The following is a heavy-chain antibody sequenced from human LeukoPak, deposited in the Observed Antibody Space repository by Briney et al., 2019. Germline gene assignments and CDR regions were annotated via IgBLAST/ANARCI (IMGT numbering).Heavy chain of an antibody. J-gene: IGHJ5*02. CDR3: ARDSPLYYYDSSGYWNWFDP. Sequence: GGSLRLSCETAGFTFSSYVMHWVRRTPGKGLVWVSRISHDGIISYADSVKGRFTISRDNAKNSLYLQMNSLRDEDTAVYYCARDSPLYYYDSSGYWNWFDPWGQGTLVTVSS. D-gene: IGHD3-22*01. V-gene: IGHV3-74*01. CDR2: ISHDGII. CDR1: GFTFSSYV.